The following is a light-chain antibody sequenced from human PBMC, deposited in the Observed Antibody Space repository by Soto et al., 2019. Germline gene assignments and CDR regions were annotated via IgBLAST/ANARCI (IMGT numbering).Light chain of an antibody. CDR2: DAS. J-gene: IGKJ1*01. CDR1: QSVSSY. CDR3: MQGTHWPWT. Sequence: EIVLTQSPATLSLSPGERATLSCRASQSVSSYLAWYQQKPGQAPRLLIYDASNRATGIPARFSGSGSGTDFTLKISRVEAEDVGVYYCMQGTHWPWTFGQGTKVDIK. V-gene: IGKV3-11*01.